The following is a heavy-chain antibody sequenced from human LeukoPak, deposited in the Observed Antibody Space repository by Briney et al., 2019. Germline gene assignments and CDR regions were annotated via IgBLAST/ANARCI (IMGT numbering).Heavy chain of an antibody. Sequence: ASVKVSCKASGYTFTGYYMHWVRQAPGQGLEWMGWINPNSGGTNYAQKFQGRVTMTRDTSISTAYMELSRLRSGDTAVYYCARGCSSTSCYTEDAFDIWGQGTMVTVSS. CDR2: INPNSGGT. CDR1: GYTFTGYY. V-gene: IGHV1-2*02. CDR3: ARGCSSTSCYTEDAFDI. J-gene: IGHJ3*02. D-gene: IGHD2-2*02.